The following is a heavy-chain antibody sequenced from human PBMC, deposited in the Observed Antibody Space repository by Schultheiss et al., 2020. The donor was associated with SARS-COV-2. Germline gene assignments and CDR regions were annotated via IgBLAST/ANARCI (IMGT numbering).Heavy chain of an antibody. CDR3: TTLPRYYYDSSGYYSEY. J-gene: IGHJ4*02. Sequence: GSLRLSCTVSGGSISSYYWSWIRQPAGKGLEWIGRIYTSGSTNYNPSLKSRVTMSVDTSKNQFSLKLSSVTAADTAVYYCTTLPRYYYDSSGYYSEYWGQGTLVTVSS. V-gene: IGHV4-4*07. CDR1: GGSISSYY. D-gene: IGHD3-22*01. CDR2: IYTSGST.